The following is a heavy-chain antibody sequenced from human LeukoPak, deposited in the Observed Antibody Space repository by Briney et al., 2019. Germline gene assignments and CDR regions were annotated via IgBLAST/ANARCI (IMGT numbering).Heavy chain of an antibody. CDR1: GFTFSNFW. CDR2: IKQDGSEK. D-gene: IGHD6-19*01. CDR3: AGGSGWLTEY. V-gene: IGHV3-7*01. Sequence: GGSLRLSCAASGFTFSNFWMNWFRQAPGKGLEWVANIKQDGSEKYYVDSVKGRSTISRDNAKNSLYLQMNSLRAEDTAVYYCAGGSGWLTEYWGQGTLVTVSS. J-gene: IGHJ4*02.